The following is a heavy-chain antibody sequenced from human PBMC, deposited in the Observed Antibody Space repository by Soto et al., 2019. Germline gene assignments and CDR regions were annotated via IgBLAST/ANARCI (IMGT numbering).Heavy chain of an antibody. CDR2: ISSSSSYI. Sequence: GGSLRLSCAASGFTFSSYSMNWVRQAPGRGLEWVSSISSSSSYIYYADSVRGRFTISRDNAKNSLYLQMNSLRAEDTAVYYCARTRIAAPYDAFDIWGQGTMVTVSS. D-gene: IGHD6-6*01. CDR1: GFTFSSYS. CDR3: ARTRIAAPYDAFDI. V-gene: IGHV3-21*01. J-gene: IGHJ3*02.